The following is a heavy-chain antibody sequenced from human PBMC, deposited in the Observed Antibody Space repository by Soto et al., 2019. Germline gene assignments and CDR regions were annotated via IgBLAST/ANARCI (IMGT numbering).Heavy chain of an antibody. D-gene: IGHD2-2*02. CDR1: GYSFTRYW. CDR2: IYPGDSGT. V-gene: IGHV5-51*01. Sequence: PWESLTISCKCSGYSFTRYWIGWVRQMPGKGLEWMGIIYPGDSGTRYSPSFQGQVAISADKSISTAYLQWSSLKASDTAMYYCARQYCSSTSCYREDAFDIWGQGTMVTVSS. CDR3: ARQYCSSTSCYREDAFDI. J-gene: IGHJ3*02.